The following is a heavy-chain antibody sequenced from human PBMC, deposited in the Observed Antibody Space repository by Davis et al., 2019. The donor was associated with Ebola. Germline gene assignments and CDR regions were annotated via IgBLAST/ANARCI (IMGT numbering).Heavy chain of an antibody. Sequence: MPSETLSLTCAVYGGSFSGYYWSWIRQPPGKGLEWIGEINHSGSTNYNPSLKSRVTISVDTSKNQFSLKLSSVTAADTAVYYCARLRYNWNDYYYYGMDVWGQGTTVTVSS. D-gene: IGHD1-20*01. CDR3: ARLRYNWNDYYYYGMDV. CDR2: INHSGST. J-gene: IGHJ6*02. CDR1: GGSFSGYY. V-gene: IGHV4-34*09.